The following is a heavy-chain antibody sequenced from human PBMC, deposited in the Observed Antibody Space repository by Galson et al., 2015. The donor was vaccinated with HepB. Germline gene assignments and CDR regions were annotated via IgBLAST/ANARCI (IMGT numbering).Heavy chain of an antibody. CDR1: GFTFDTYA. D-gene: IGHD2-15*01. CDR2: ISSSSSYI. CDR3: ARDEVVVVVAATENPNYYYYGMDV. V-gene: IGHV3-21*01. J-gene: IGHJ6*02. Sequence: SLRLSCAASGFTFDTYAIHWVRQAPGKGLEWVSSISSSSSYIYYADSVKGRFTISRDNAKNSLYLQMNSLRAEDTAVYYCARDEVVVVVAATENPNYYYYGMDVWGQGTTVTVSS.